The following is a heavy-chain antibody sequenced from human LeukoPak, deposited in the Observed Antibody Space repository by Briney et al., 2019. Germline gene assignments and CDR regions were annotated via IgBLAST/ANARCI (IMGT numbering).Heavy chain of an antibody. CDR3: ARLTVTTENY. CDR1: GFTFSSYS. V-gene: IGHV3-48*01. CDR2: ISSSSSTI. D-gene: IGHD4-17*01. Sequence: QPGGSLRLSCAASGFTFSSYSMNWVRQAPGKGLEWVSYISSSSSTIYYADSVKGRFTISRDNAKNSLYLQMNSLRAEDTAVYYCARLTVTTENYWGQGTLVTVSS. J-gene: IGHJ4*02.